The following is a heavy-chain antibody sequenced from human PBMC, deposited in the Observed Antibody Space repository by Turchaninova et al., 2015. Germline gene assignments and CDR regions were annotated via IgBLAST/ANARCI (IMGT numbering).Heavy chain of an antibody. CDR3: AKEVAYDSSAHWGYYFDY. D-gene: IGHD3-22*01. CDR1: GFAFSSYD. J-gene: IGHJ4*02. V-gene: IGHV3-23*04. Sequence: EVQLVESGGGLVQLGGFLRLSCAASGFAFSSYDMSWGRQAPGKGLEWVSAIGGSGGSTYYADSVKGRFTISRDNSKTTLSLQMNSLRVEDTAVYYCAKEVAYDSSAHWGYYFDYWGQGTLVTVSS. CDR2: IGGSGGST.